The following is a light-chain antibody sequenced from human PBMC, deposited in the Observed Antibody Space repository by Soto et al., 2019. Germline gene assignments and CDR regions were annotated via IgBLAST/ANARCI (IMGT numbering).Light chain of an antibody. CDR3: QKYSSVPV. V-gene: IGKV1-27*01. CDR2: AAS. CDR1: QDIRNF. Sequence: DIQMTQSPTSLSASVGDIVTITCRASQDIRNFVAWYQQKPGKAPKLLIYAASTLQSGVPSRFSGSGSGTDFTLTINSLQPEDVATYSCQKYSSVPVFGPGTKVDI. J-gene: IGKJ3*01.